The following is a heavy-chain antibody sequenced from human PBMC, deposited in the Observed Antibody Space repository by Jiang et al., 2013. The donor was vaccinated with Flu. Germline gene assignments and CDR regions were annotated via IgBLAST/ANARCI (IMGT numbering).Heavy chain of an antibody. Sequence: PGASVKVSCKASGYTFTSYYMHWVRQAPGQGLEWMGIINPSGGSTSYAQKFQGRVTMTRDTSTSTVYMELSSLRSEDTAVYYCARDVYYYDSSGYYYEPLYYFDYWGQGTLVTVSS. V-gene: IGHV1-46*01. CDR1: GYTFTSYY. CDR3: ARDVYYYDSSGYYYEPLYYFDY. D-gene: IGHD3-22*01. CDR2: INPSGGST. J-gene: IGHJ4*02.